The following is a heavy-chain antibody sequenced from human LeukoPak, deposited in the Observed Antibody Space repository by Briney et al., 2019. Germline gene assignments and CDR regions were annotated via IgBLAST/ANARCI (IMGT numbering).Heavy chain of an antibody. J-gene: IGHJ4*02. CDR2: ISWNGGII. CDR3: ARGGLRLYFGQFHY. D-gene: IGHD3-10*01. CDR1: GFTFENYA. V-gene: IGHV3-9*01. Sequence: GRSLRLSCAASGFTFENYAMHWVRKVPGKGLEWVSGISWNGGIIGYADSVKGRFTISRASAKNSLYLQMNSLRVEDTALYYCARGGLRLYFGQFHYWGQGTLVTVSS.